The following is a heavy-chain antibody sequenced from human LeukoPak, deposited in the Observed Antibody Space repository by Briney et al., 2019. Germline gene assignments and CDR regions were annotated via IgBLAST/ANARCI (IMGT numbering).Heavy chain of an antibody. D-gene: IGHD6-19*01. CDR3: ARDSSGAFDI. CDR1: GFTDSSNY. Sequence: GGSLRLSCAASGFTDSSNYMSWVRQAPGKGLEWVSVIYSGGSTYYADAVKGRFTISRDNSKNTLYLQMNSLRAEDTAVYYCARDSSGAFDIWGQGTMVTVSS. J-gene: IGHJ3*02. CDR2: IYSGGST. V-gene: IGHV3-53*01.